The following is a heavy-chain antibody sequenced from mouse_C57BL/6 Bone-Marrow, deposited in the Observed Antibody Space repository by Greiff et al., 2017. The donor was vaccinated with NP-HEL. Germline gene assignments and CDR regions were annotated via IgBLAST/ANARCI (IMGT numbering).Heavy chain of an antibody. CDR3: ARSHYYGSSSFAY. D-gene: IGHD1-1*01. V-gene: IGHV1-52*01. CDR1: GYTFTSYW. J-gene: IGHJ3*01. CDR2: IDPSDSET. Sequence: VQLQQPGSSLVRPGSSVKLSCKASGYTFTSYWMHWVKQRPIQGLEWIGNIDPSDSETHYNQKFKDKATLTVDKSSSTAYMQLSSLTSEDSAVYYGARSHYYGSSSFAYWGQGTLVTVSA.